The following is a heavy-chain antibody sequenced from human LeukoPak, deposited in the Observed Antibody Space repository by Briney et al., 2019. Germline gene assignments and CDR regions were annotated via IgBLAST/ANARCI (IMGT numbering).Heavy chain of an antibody. CDR1: GFTFSNYA. Sequence: GGSLRLSCAASGFTFSNYAMNWVRQAPGKGLEWVSSISGGGSNTYYADSVKGRFTISRDNSKNTLYLQMNSLRAEDTAVYYCAKDRSAAGGDDAFDIWGQGTMVTVSS. V-gene: IGHV3-23*01. CDR3: AKDRSAAGGDDAFDI. J-gene: IGHJ3*02. CDR2: ISGGGSNT. D-gene: IGHD4-17*01.